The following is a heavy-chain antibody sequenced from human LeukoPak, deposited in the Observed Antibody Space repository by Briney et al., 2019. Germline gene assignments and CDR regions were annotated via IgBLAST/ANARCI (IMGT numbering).Heavy chain of an antibody. CDR3: ARAVAGGYYFDY. CDR2: ITPFNGNT. CDR1: GYTFTYRY. D-gene: IGHD6-19*01. J-gene: IGHJ4*02. V-gene: IGHV1-45*02. Sequence: SVKVSCKASGYTFTYRYLHWVRQAPGQALEWMGWITPFNGNTNYAQKFQDRVTITRDRSMSTAYMELSSLRSEDTAMYYCARAVAGGYYFDYWGQGTLVTVSS.